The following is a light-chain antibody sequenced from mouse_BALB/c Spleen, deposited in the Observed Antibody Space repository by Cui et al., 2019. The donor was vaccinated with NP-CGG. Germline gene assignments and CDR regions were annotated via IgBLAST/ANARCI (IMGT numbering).Light chain of an antibody. V-gene: IGLV1*01. J-gene: IGLJ1*01. Sequence: QSGVTRVSVLTTSPGETVTLTCRSSTGAVTTSNYANWVQEKPDHLFTGLIGGTNNRAPGVPARFSGSLIGDKAALTITGAQTEDEAIYFCALWYSNHWVFGGGTKLTVL. CDR3: ALWYSNHWV. CDR1: TGAVTTSNY. CDR2: GTN.